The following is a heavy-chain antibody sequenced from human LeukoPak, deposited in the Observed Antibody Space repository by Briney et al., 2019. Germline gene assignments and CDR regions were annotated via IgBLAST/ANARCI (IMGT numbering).Heavy chain of an antibody. V-gene: IGHV4-4*07. CDR3: ARELGEYYYGSGSYPENYYYYYYMDV. D-gene: IGHD3-10*01. J-gene: IGHJ6*03. CDR1: GGSISSYY. Sequence: SETLSLTCTVSGGSISSYYWSWIRQPAGKGLEWIGRIYTSGSTNYNPSLKSRVTISVDTSKNQFSLKLSSVTAADTAVYYCARELGEYYYGSGSYPENYYYYYYMDVWGKGTTVTISS. CDR2: IYTSGST.